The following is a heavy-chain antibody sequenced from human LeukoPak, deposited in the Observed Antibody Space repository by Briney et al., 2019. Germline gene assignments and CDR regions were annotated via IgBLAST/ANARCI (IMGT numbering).Heavy chain of an antibody. D-gene: IGHD4-17*01. V-gene: IGHV1-69*13. Sequence: SVKVSCKAAGGTFSSYGITWVRQAPGQGLEWMGGITPIFDTANYAQKFQGRVTITADESTSTAYMELSSLRSEDTAVYYCARDSLYGVVDYWGQGTLVTVSS. CDR2: ITPIFDTA. J-gene: IGHJ4*02. CDR1: GGTFSSYG. CDR3: ARDSLYGVVDY.